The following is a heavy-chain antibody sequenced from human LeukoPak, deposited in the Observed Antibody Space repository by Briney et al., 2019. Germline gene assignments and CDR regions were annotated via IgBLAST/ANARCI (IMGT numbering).Heavy chain of an antibody. Sequence: GESLKISCKGSGYIFTNYWIGWVRQMRGKGLEWMGIIYPGDSDIRYSPSFQGQVTLSVDKSITTPSLQCSSVKSSHTPMYYCSKTGPHGYFDFWGRGTLVTVSS. CDR3: SKTGPHGYFDF. CDR1: GYIFTNYW. J-gene: IGHJ2*01. V-gene: IGHV5-51*01. CDR2: IYPGDSDI.